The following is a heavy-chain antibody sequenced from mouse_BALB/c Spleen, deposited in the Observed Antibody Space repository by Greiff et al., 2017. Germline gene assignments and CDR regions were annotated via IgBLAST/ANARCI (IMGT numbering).Heavy chain of an antibody. CDR2: IFPGDGST. J-gene: IGHJ3*01. Sequence: QVQLQQSGADLVKPGASVKLSCKASGYTFPSYDINWVRQRPEQGLEWIGWIFPGDGSTKYNEKFKGKATLTTDKSSSTAYMQLSRLTSEDAAVYFCARRYYGDDEGAWFADWGQGTLVTVSA. V-gene: IGHV1S56*01. D-gene: IGHD2-2*01. CDR1: GYTFPSYD. CDR3: ARRYYGDDEGAWFAD.